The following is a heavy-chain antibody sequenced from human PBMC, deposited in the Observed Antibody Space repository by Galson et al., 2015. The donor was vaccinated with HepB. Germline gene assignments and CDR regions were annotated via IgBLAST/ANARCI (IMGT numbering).Heavy chain of an antibody. CDR1: GYSFTSYW. Sequence: QSGAEVTKPGESLRISCKGSGYSFTSYWISWVRQMPGKGLEWMGRIDPSDSYTNYSPSFQGHVTISADKSISIAYLQWSSLKASDTAMYYCARLRTYYYDSSGGGWFDPWGQGTLVTVSS. D-gene: IGHD3-22*01. CDR3: ARLRTYYYDSSGGGWFDP. V-gene: IGHV5-10-1*01. CDR2: IDPSDSYT. J-gene: IGHJ5*02.